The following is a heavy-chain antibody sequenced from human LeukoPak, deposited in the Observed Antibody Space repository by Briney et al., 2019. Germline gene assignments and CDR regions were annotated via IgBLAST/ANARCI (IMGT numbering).Heavy chain of an antibody. Sequence: GESLKISCKGSGYSFTSYWIGWVRQMPGKGLEWMGIIYPGDSDTRYSPSFQGQVTISADKSISTAYLQWSSLKASDTAMYYCARHLRTTYYYYYTDVWGKGTTVTVSS. D-gene: IGHD1-1*01. CDR3: ARHLRTTYYYYYTDV. J-gene: IGHJ6*03. CDR1: GYSFTSYW. CDR2: IYPGDSDT. V-gene: IGHV5-51*01.